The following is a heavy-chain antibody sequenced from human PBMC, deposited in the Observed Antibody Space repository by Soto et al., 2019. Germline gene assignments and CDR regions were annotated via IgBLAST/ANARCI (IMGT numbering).Heavy chain of an antibody. J-gene: IGHJ5*01. CDR3: ARLTYYYGSGSYRWFDP. D-gene: IGHD3-10*01. Sequence: QVQLVQSGAEVKKPGSSVKVSCKASGGTFSSYAISWVRQAPGQGLEWMGGIIPIFGTANYAQKFQGRVTITADESTSTAYSELNSLRSEVTAVYYCARLTYYYGSGSYRWFDPWAQGTLVTVSS. CDR1: GGTFSSYA. V-gene: IGHV1-69*01. CDR2: IIPIFGTA.